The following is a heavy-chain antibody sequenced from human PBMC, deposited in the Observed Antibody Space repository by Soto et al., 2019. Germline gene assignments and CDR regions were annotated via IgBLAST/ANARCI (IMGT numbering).Heavy chain of an antibody. Sequence: TGGSLRLSCAASGFTFSSYWMSWVRQAPGKGLEWVANIKQDGSEKYYVDSVKGRFTISRDNAKNSLYLQMNSLRAEDTAVYYCARDAETYYYDSSGYYTTRGAFDIWGQGTMVTVSS. J-gene: IGHJ3*02. V-gene: IGHV3-7*01. CDR3: ARDAETYYYDSSGYYTTRGAFDI. D-gene: IGHD3-22*01. CDR2: IKQDGSEK. CDR1: GFTFSSYW.